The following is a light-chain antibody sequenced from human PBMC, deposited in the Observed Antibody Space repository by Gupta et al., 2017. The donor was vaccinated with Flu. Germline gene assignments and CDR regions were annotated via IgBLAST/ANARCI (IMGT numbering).Light chain of an antibody. CDR3: KQYAVSPPFT. CDR2: DAS. CDR1: QTVSSNY. V-gene: IGKV3D-20*01. Sequence: EIVLTQSPATLSLSPGERATLSCGASQTVSSNYLAWYQQKPGLAPRLIIYDASTRATGIPDRFSGSGSATDFTLTISGLEPEDFAVYYCKQYAVSPPFTFGQGTRLDIK. J-gene: IGKJ2*01.